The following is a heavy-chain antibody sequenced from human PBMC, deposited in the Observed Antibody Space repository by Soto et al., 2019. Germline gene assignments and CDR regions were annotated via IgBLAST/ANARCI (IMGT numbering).Heavy chain of an antibody. J-gene: IGHJ4*02. D-gene: IGHD3-10*01. CDR3: ARGRASGSYYLLDY. Sequence: ASVKVSCKASGNTFTSYDINWVRQATGHGLEWMGWINPNSGNIGYAQKFQGRVTMTRDTAIRTAYMKVSRLRSDDTAVYYCARGRASGSYYLLDYWGQGTLVTVSS. V-gene: IGHV1-8*01. CDR1: GNTFTSYD. CDR2: INPNSGNI.